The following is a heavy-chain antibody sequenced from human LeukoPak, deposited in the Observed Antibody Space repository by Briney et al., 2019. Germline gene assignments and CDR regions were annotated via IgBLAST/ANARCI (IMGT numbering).Heavy chain of an antibody. Sequence: GGSLRLSCAASGFTFSSYGMHWVRQAPGKGLEWVAVISYDGSNKYYADSVKGRFTISRDNSKNTLYLQMNSLRAEDTAVYYCAKDGLTYCGGDFYYYWGQGTLVTVSS. D-gene: IGHD2-21*02. CDR2: ISYDGSNK. V-gene: IGHV3-30*18. J-gene: IGHJ4*02. CDR3: AKDGLTYCGGDFYYY. CDR1: GFTFSSYG.